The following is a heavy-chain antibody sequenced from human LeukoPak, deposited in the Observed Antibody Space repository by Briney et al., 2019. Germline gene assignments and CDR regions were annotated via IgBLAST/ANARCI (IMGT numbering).Heavy chain of an antibody. CDR3: AKDQSVWSGYHHY. J-gene: IGHJ4*02. V-gene: IGHV3-23*01. CDR1: GFTFSSYA. D-gene: IGHD3-3*01. CDR2: ISGSGGST. Sequence: VGVLRLSCAASGFTFSSYAMSWVRQAPGKGLEWVSAISGSGGSTYYADSVKGRFTISRDNSKNTLYLQMNSLRAEDTAVYYCAKDQSVWSGYHHYWGQGTLVTVSS.